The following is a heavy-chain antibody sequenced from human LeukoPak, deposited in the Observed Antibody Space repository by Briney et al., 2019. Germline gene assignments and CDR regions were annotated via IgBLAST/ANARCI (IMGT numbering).Heavy chain of an antibody. D-gene: IGHD3-16*01. Sequence: SETLSLTCAVYGGSFSGYYWSWIRQPPGKGLEWIGEINHSGSTNYNPSLKSRVTISVDTSKNQFSLKLSSVTAADTAVYYCARVVWGMGRPYYMDVWGKGTTVTVSS. J-gene: IGHJ6*03. CDR1: GGSFSGYY. CDR3: ARVVWGMGRPYYMDV. V-gene: IGHV4-34*01. CDR2: INHSGST.